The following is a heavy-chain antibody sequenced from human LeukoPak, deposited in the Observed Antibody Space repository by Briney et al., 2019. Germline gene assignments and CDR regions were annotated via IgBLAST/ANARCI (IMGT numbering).Heavy chain of an antibody. V-gene: IGHV3-21*01. D-gene: IGHD1-26*01. CDR3: ARDRGSYPPYFDY. CDR2: ISSSSSYI. J-gene: IGHJ4*02. CDR1: GFTFSSYS. Sequence: PGGSLRLSCAASGFTFSSYSMNWVRQAPGKGLEWVSSISSSSSYIYYADSVKGRFTISRDNAKNSLYLQMNSLRAEDTAVYYCARDRGSYPPYFDYWGQGTLVTVSS.